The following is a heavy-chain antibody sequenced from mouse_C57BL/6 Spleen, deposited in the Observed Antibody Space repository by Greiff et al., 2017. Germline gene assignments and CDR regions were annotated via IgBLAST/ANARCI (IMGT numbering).Heavy chain of an antibody. CDR2: INPSNGGT. D-gene: IGHD1-1*01. CDR1: GYTFTSYW. V-gene: IGHV1-53*01. Sequence: VKLQQPGTELVKLGASVKLSCKASGYTFTSYWMHWVKQRPGQGLEWIGNINPSNGGTNYNEKFKSKATLTVDKSSSTAYMQLSSLTSEDSAVYYCARTPFTTVVATDAMDYWGQGTSVTVSS. CDR3: ARTPFTTVVATDAMDY. J-gene: IGHJ4*01.